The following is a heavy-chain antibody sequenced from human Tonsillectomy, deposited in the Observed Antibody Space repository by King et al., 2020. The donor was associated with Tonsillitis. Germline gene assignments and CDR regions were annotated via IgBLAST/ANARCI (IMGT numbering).Heavy chain of an antibody. V-gene: IGHV1-69*01. CDR3: AREGYSAYEFGHDWYFDL. CDR1: GGTFSSYA. J-gene: IGHJ2*01. D-gene: IGHD5-12*01. Sequence: QLVQSGAEVKKPGSSVKVSCKASGGTFSSYAISWVRQAPGQGLEWMGGIIPIFGTANYAQKFQGRVTITADESTSTAYMELSSLRSEDTAVYYCAREGYSAYEFGHDWYFDLWGRGTLVTVSS. CDR2: IIPIFGTA.